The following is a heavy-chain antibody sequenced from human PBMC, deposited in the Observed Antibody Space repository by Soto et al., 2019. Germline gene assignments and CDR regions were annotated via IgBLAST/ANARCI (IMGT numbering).Heavy chain of an antibody. J-gene: IGHJ4*02. CDR1: RFTFSGYW. D-gene: IGHD2-15*01. V-gene: IGHV3-7*01. Sequence: EVQLVESGGGLVQPGGSLRLSCAASRFTFSGYWMTWARQAPGKGLEWVAQIKDDGSEKFYVDSVKGRFTISRDNADNLLYLQMNSLRAEDTAVYFCARDGYCSGGRCYRRNDYWGQGTLVIVSS. CDR3: ARDGYCSGGRCYRRNDY. CDR2: IKDDGSEK.